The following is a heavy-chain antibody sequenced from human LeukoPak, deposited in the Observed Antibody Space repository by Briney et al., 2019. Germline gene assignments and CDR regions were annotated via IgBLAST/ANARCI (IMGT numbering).Heavy chain of an antibody. Sequence: GGSLRLSCAASGFTFINYAMSWVRQAPGKGLEWVSGTGASGVTTHYADSVRGRFSLSRDNAKNTVHLQMDSLRAEDTALYYCAKHRDNGDSSGYYDFEFWGQGTLVTVSS. V-gene: IGHV3-23*01. D-gene: IGHD3-22*01. J-gene: IGHJ4*02. CDR1: GFTFINYA. CDR3: AKHRDNGDSSGYYDFEF. CDR2: TGASGVTT.